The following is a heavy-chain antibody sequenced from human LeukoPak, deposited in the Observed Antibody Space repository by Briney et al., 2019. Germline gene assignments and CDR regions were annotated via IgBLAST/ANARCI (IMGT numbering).Heavy chain of an antibody. CDR2: INQDGSEK. CDR3: ATDDGGHYYGSGSLRY. Sequence: GGSLRLSCAASGFTFTTYWMSWVRQAPGKGLEWVANINQDGSEKYFVDSVKGRFTISRDNAKNSLYLQMDNLRAEDTAVYYCATDDGGHYYGSGSLRYWGQGTLVTVSS. D-gene: IGHD3-10*01. J-gene: IGHJ4*02. CDR1: GFTFTTYW. V-gene: IGHV3-7*01.